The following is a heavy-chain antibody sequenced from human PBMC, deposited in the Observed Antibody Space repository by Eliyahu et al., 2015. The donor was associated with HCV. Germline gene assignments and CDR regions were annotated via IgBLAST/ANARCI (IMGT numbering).Heavy chain of an antibody. CDR1: GFTFGDYA. D-gene: IGHD3-10*01. J-gene: IGHJ4*02. CDR2: IRSKAYGGTT. Sequence: EVQLVESGGGLVQPGRSLRLSCTASGFTFGDYAMSWFRQAPGKGLEWVGFIRSKAYGGTTEYAASVKGRFTISRDDSKSIAYLQMNSLKTEDTAVYYCTTLPGVTLLFGFDYWGQGTLVTVSS. V-gene: IGHV3-49*03. CDR3: TTLPGVTLLFGFDY.